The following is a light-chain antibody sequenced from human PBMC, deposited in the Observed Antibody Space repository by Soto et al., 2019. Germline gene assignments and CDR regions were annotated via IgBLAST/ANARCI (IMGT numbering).Light chain of an antibody. CDR3: SSYTSSATPCV. Sequence: QSALAQPASVSGSPGQSITISCTGTSSDVGGYNSVSWYQHHPGKAPKLMIYEVSNRPSGVSNRFSGSKSGNTASLAISGLQAEDGADYYCSSYTSSATPCVFGTGTKVTVL. J-gene: IGLJ1*01. V-gene: IGLV2-14*01. CDR2: EVS. CDR1: SSDVGGYNS.